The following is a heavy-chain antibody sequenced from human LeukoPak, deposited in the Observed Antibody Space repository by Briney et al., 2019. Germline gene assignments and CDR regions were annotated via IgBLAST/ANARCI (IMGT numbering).Heavy chain of an antibody. D-gene: IGHD3-22*01. CDR1: GFTFSSYG. V-gene: IGHV3-30*02. Sequence: GGSLRLSCAASGFTFSSYGMHWVRQAPGKGLEWVAFIRYDGSNKYYADSVKGRFTISRDNSKNTLYLQMNSLRAEDTAVYYCARDKRSSGYFDYWGQGTLVTVSS. CDR3: ARDKRSSGYFDY. J-gene: IGHJ4*02. CDR2: IRYDGSNK.